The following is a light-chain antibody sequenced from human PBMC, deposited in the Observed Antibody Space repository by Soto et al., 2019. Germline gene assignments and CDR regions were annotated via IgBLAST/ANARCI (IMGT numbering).Light chain of an antibody. CDR3: QQSHSTPYT. CDR1: QSISSY. V-gene: IGKV1-39*01. Sequence: DIQMTQSPSSLSASVGDRVTITCRARQSISSYVNWYQQKPGKAPKLLIYAASSLPSGVPTRFSGSGSVTEFTLTISSLQPEDVATYYCQQSHSTPYTVGQGTKLEIQ. J-gene: IGKJ2*01. CDR2: AAS.